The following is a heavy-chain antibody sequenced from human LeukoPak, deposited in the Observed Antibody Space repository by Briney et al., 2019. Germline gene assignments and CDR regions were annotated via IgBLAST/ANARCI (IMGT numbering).Heavy chain of an antibody. V-gene: IGHV3-30*02. CDR2: IRYDGTNK. D-gene: IGHD1-26*01. CDR3: AKVHSGNYYCAFDV. CDR1: GFTFSGYG. J-gene: IGHJ3*01. Sequence: GGSLRLSCAASGFTFSGYGMHWVRQAPGKGLEWVAFIRYDGTNKHYADSVKGRFTISRDNSKNTLYLQMNSLRAEDTAVYYCAKVHSGNYYCAFDVWGQGTMVTVSS.